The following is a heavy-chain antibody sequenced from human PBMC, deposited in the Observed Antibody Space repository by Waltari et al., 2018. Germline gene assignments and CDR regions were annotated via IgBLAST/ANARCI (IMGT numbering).Heavy chain of an antibody. J-gene: IGHJ6*02. CDR2: ISSSSSYI. CDR3: ARVCLEWCKYYYYGIDV. Sequence: EVQLVESGGGLVKPGGSLRLSCAAPGFPLSSYSMNWVRQAPGRGLECVSSISSSSSYIYYADSVKCRFTISRDNAKNSLYLQIIILRAADTSVYYCARVCLEWCKYYYYGIDVCCQGTTVTVSS. CDR1: GFPLSSYS. V-gene: IGHV3-21*01. D-gene: IGHD3-3*01.